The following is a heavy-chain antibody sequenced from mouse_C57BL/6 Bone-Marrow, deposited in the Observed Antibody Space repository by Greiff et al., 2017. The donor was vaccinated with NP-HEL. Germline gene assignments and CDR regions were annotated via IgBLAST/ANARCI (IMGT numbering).Heavy chain of an antibody. CDR2: ISSGGSYT. Sequence: EVQGVESGGDLVKPGGSLKLSCAASGFTFSSYGMSWVRQTPDKRLEWVATISSGGSYTYYPDSVKGRFTISRDNAKNTLYLQMSSLKSEDTAMYYCARHSLLRFLFAYWGQGTLVTVSA. D-gene: IGHD1-2*01. CDR3: ARHSLLRFLFAY. CDR1: GFTFSSYG. J-gene: IGHJ3*01. V-gene: IGHV5-6*01.